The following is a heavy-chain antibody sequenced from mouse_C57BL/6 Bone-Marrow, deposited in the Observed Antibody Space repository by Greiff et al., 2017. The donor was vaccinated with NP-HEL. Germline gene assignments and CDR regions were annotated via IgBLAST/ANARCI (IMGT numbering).Heavy chain of an antibody. J-gene: IGHJ3*01. CDR3: ARRDVYYDYFAY. Sequence: VQLQQSGAELVKPGASVKISCKASGYAFSSYWMNWVKQRPGKGLEWIGQIYPGDGDTNYNGKFKGKATLTADKSSSTAYMQLSSLTSEDSAVYFCARRDVYYDYFAYWGQGTLVTVSA. CDR2: IYPGDGDT. V-gene: IGHV1-80*01. D-gene: IGHD2-4*01. CDR1: GYAFSSYW.